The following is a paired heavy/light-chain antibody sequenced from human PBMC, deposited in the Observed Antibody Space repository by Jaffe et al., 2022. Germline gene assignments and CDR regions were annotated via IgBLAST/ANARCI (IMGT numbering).Heavy chain of an antibody. V-gene: IGHV4-59*01. D-gene: IGHD3-3*01. CDR3: TRGEKGTTTSGVVALSAFDI. J-gene: IGHJ3*02. CDR1: GASITNYF. Sequence: QVQLQESGPGLVKPSETLSLTCTISGASITNYFWSWIRQPPGKGLEWIGYIYYSGNTNYSPSLKSRITISLDTSKNQFSLRLASVTAADTAVYYCTRGEKGTTTSGVVALSAFDIWGQGRMVTVSS. CDR2: IYYSGNT.
Light chain of an antibody. J-gene: IGLJ3*02. CDR3: NCRDIGGSRWV. CDR1: SLRGFF. V-gene: IGLV3-19*01. CDR2: GKN. Sequence: SSDLTQDPALSVALGQTVRITCQGESLRGFFASWYQQKPGRAPILVFYGKNNRPSGIPDRFSGSSSGNTASLTITGAQAEDEADYYCNCRDIGGSRWVFGGGTKLTVL.